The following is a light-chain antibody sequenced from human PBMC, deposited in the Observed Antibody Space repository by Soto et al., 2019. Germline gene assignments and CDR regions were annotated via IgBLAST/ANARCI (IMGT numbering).Light chain of an antibody. V-gene: IGKV3-20*01. J-gene: IGKJ5*01. CDR1: QSVRTN. CDR2: GAS. CDR3: QQYGSSPPIT. Sequence: EIVMTQSPATLSVSPGERATLSCRASQSVRTNLAWYQHKPGQSPRLLIYGASSRATGIPDRFSGSGSGTDFTLTISRLEPEDFAVYYCQQYGSSPPITFGQGTRLEIK.